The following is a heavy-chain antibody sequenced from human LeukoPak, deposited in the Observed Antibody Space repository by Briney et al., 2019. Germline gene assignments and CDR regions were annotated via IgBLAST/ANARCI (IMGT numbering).Heavy chain of an antibody. CDR2: IYSGGNT. D-gene: IGHD7-27*01. CDR1: GFTVSTSY. CDR3: ARVSTWGNYFDY. J-gene: IGHJ4*02. Sequence: GSLRLSCAASGFTVSTSYMNWVRQAPGKGLEWVSVIYSGGNTYYADSVQDRFTMSRDNSKNTLYLQMNSLRAEDTAVYYCARVSTWGNYFDYWGQGTLVTVSS. V-gene: IGHV3-53*01.